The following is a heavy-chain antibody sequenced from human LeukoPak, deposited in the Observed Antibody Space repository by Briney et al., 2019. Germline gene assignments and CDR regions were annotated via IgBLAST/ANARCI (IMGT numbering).Heavy chain of an antibody. Sequence: GGSLRLSCTASGFTFSSYSMNWVRQAPGKGLEWVPSISSSGSYIYYADSVKGRFTISRDNAKNSLYLQMNSLRAEDTAVYYCARESRDYDFWSGYYRQHYFDYWGQGTLVTVSS. CDR2: ISSSGSYI. CDR1: GFTFSSYS. D-gene: IGHD3-3*01. CDR3: ARESRDYDFWSGYYRQHYFDY. J-gene: IGHJ4*02. V-gene: IGHV3-21*01.